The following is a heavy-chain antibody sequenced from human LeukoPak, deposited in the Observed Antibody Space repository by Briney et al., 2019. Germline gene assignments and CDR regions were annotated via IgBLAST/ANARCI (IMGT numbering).Heavy chain of an antibody. V-gene: IGHV3-23*01. J-gene: IGHJ4*02. CDR1: GFIFRNYA. D-gene: IGHD3-9*01. CDR3: AKWGDYDILTGYYVSDF. Sequence: GGSLRLSCAASGFIFRNYAMSWVRQAPGKGLEWVSAITGSGDTTYYADSVKGRFTISRDNSKNTLYVEMNTPRAEDTAVYYCAKWGDYDILTGYYVSDFWGQGTLVTVSS. CDR2: ITGSGDTT.